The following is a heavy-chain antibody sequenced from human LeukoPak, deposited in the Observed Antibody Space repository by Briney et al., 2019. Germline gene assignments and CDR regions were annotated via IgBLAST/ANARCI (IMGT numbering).Heavy chain of an antibody. CDR1: GFTFSNYV. Sequence: GGSLRLSCAASGFTFSNYVMQWVRQAPGKGLEWVALIAHDGSNKYYADSVKGRFTISRENSKSTVYLQMNSLRPEDTAVYSCARSFFQWNYGSCLDSRGQGTLVTVSS. D-gene: IGHD1-7*01. V-gene: IGHV3-30*03. J-gene: IGHJ4*02. CDR3: ARSFFQWNYGSCLDS. CDR2: IAHDGSNK.